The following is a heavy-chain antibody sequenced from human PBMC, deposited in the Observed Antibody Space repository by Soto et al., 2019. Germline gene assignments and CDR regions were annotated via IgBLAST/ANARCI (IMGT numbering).Heavy chain of an antibody. CDR2: ISYAGSNK. J-gene: IGHJ2*01. V-gene: IGHV3-30-3*01. CDR3: ARPLWRDDYNWGYFDL. D-gene: IGHD4-4*01. CDR1: GFTFSSYA. Sequence: PGGSLRLSCAASGFTFSSYALHWVRQVPGKGLEWVAVISYAGSNKYYADSVKGRFTISRDNSKNTLYLQMNSLRTEDTAVYYCARPLWRDDYNWGYFDLWGRGTLVTVS.